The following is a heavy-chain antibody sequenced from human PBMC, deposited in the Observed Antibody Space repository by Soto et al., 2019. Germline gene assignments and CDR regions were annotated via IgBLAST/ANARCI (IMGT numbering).Heavy chain of an antibody. CDR1: GYTFTSYA. CDR3: ARDNGDYPKGFGY. CDR2: ISAYNGNT. Sequence: ASVKVSCKASGYTFTSYAMHWVRQAPGQRLEWMGWISAYNGNTNYAQKLQGRVTITTDTSTSTAYMELRSLRSDDTAVYYCARDNGDYPKGFGYWGQGTLVTVSS. D-gene: IGHD4-17*01. J-gene: IGHJ4*02. V-gene: IGHV1-18*01.